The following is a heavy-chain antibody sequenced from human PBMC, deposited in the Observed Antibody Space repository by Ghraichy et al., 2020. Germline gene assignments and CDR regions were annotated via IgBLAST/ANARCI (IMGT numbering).Heavy chain of an antibody. CDR3: ARGRRQYQLLFKLNWFDP. Sequence: SQTLSLTCAVYGGSFSGYYWSWIRQPPGKGLEWIGEINHSGSTNYNPSLKSRVTISVDTSKNQFSLKLSSVTAADTAVYYCARGRRQYQLLFKLNWFDPWGQGTLVTVSS. D-gene: IGHD2-2*01. V-gene: IGHV4-34*01. CDR2: INHSGST. J-gene: IGHJ5*02. CDR1: GGSFSGYY.